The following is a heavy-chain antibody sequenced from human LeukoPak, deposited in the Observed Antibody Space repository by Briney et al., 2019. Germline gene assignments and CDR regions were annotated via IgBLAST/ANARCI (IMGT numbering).Heavy chain of an antibody. CDR2: ISSSSSTI. Sequence: PGGSLRLSCAVSGFTFSSYSMNWVRRAPGKGLEWVSYISSSSSTIYYADSVKGRFTISRDNAKNSLSLQMNRLRAEDTAVYYCARDQGGGYSYGWQSFDYWGQGTLVTVSS. CDR1: GFTFSSYS. V-gene: IGHV3-48*04. D-gene: IGHD5-18*01. J-gene: IGHJ4*02. CDR3: ARDQGGGYSYGWQSFDY.